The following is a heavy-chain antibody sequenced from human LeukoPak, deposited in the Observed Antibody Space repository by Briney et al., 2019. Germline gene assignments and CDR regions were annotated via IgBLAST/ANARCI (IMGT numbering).Heavy chain of an antibody. CDR2: IYYSGST. Sequence: PSETLSLTCTVSGGSISSHYWSWIRQPPGKGLEWIGYIYYSGSTSYNPSLKSRVTISVDTSKNQFSLKLSSVTAADTAVYYCARTYYDILTGYYQFDYWGQGTLVTVSS. CDR1: GGSISSHY. J-gene: IGHJ4*02. D-gene: IGHD3-9*01. CDR3: ARTYYDILTGYYQFDY. V-gene: IGHV4-59*11.